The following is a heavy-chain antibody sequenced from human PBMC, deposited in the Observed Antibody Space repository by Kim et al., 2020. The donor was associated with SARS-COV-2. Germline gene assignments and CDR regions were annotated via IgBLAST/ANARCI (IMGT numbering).Heavy chain of an antibody. CDR2: ISYDGSNK. Sequence: GGSLRLSCAASGFTFSSYAMHWVRQAPGKGLEWVAVISYDGSNKYYADSVKGLFTISRDNSKNTLYLQMNSLRAEDTAVYYCARVKGGSYFNAFDIWGQGTMVTVSS. CDR1: GFTFSSYA. J-gene: IGHJ3*02. CDR3: ARVKGGSYFNAFDI. D-gene: IGHD1-26*01. V-gene: IGHV3-30*04.